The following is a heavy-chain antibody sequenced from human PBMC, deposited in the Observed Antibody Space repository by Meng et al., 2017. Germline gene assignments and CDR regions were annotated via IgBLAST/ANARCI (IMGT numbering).Heavy chain of an antibody. CDR2: INPNSGGT. CDR3: AGASYGYSYGFPQYYFDY. D-gene: IGHD5-18*01. J-gene: IGHJ4*02. CDR1: GYTFTGYY. Sequence: ASVKVSCKASGYTFTGYYMHWVRQAPGQGLEWMGWINPNSGGTNYAQKFQGRVTMTRDTSISTAYMELSRLRSDDTAMYYCAGASYGYSYGFPQYYFDYWGQGTLVTVSS. V-gene: IGHV1-2*02.